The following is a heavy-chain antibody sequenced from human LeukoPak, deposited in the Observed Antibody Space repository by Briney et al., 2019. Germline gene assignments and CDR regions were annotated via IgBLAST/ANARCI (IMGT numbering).Heavy chain of an antibody. CDR3: ARNESVVVAGRPKYNWFDP. CDR2: IYYSGST. Sequence: PSETLSLTCTVSGGSISSSSYYWGWIRQPPGKGLVWIGSIYYSGSTYYNPSLKSRVTISVDTSKNQFSLKLSSVTAADTALYYCARNESVVVAGRPKYNWFDPWGQGTLVTVSS. V-gene: IGHV4-39*01. J-gene: IGHJ5*02. CDR1: GGSISSSSYY. D-gene: IGHD2-2*01.